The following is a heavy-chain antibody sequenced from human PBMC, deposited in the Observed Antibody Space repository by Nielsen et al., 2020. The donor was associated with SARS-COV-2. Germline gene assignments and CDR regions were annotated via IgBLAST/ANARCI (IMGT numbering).Heavy chain of an antibody. CDR3: ARERVGGITIFGVVTRYGMDV. D-gene: IGHD3-3*01. V-gene: IGHV4-30-4*08. Sequence: SWVRQPPGKGLEWIGYIYYSWSTYYNPSLKSRVTISVDTSKNQFSLKLSSVTAADTALYYCARERVGGITIFGVVTRYGMDVWGQGTTVTVSS. CDR2: IYYSWST. J-gene: IGHJ6*02.